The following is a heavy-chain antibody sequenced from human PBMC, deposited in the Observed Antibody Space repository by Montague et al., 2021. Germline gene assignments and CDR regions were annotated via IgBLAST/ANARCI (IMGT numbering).Heavy chain of an antibody. J-gene: IGHJ1*01. CDR2: LTSNGAYT. D-gene: IGHD1-1*01. CDR1: GLPFSSYA. CDR3: ANEGTTSPGYLQY. Sequence: SLRLSCAASGLPFSSYAMSWVRQAPGKGLEWVSTLTSNGAYTYHADAVEGRFTISRDNSKNTLYLQMNSLRVEDTAVYFCANEGTTSPGYLQYWGQGTLVTVSS. V-gene: IGHV3-23*01.